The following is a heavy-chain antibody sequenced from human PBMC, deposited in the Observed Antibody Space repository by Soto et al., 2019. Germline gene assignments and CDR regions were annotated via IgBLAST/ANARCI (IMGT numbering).Heavy chain of an antibody. CDR2: IYYSGST. J-gene: IGHJ4*02. CDR1: GGSISSSYY. V-gene: IGHV4-61*01. CDR3: ASLCSSTSCYDGY. D-gene: IGHD2-2*01. Sequence: PSETLSLTCTVSGGSISSSYYWSWIRQPPGKGLEWIGYIYYSGSTNYNPSLKSRVTISVDTSKNQFSLKLSSVTAADTAVYYCASLCSSTSCYDGYWGQGTLVTVSS.